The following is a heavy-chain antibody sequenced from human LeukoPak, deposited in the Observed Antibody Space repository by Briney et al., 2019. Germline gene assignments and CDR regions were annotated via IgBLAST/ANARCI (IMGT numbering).Heavy chain of an antibody. D-gene: IGHD2-21*02. CDR1: GFTFSSYA. CDR2: ISGSGGST. Sequence: PGGSLRLSCAASGFTFSSYAMSWVRQAPGKGLEWVSAISGSGGSTYYADSVKGRFTISRDNSKNTLYLQMSSLRAEDTAVYYCAKDRMKPIVVVTATVFDYWGQGTLVTVSS. V-gene: IGHV3-23*01. J-gene: IGHJ4*02. CDR3: AKDRMKPIVVVTATVFDY.